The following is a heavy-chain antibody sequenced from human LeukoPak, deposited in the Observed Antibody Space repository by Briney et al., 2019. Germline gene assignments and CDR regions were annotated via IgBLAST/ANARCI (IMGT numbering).Heavy chain of an antibody. V-gene: IGHV3-30*02. Sequence: GGSLRLSCAASGFTFRTYGMHWVRQAPGKGLEWVAYIRHHGNDKYYADSVRGRFTISRDNSKNTLYLQMNSLRAEDTAVYYCAKEGGIQLWLPINYWGQGTLVTVSS. J-gene: IGHJ4*02. CDR3: AKEGGIQLWLPINY. CDR2: IRHHGNDK. CDR1: GFTFRTYG. D-gene: IGHD5-18*01.